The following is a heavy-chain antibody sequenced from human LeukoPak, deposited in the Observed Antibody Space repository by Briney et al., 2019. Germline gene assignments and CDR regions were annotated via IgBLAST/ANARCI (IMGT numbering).Heavy chain of an antibody. V-gene: IGHV3-7*01. Sequence: GGSLRLSCAASGFTFSSYWMSWVRQAPGKGLEWVANIKQDGSEKYYVDSVKGRFTISRDNAKNSLYLLMNSLRAEDTAVYYCARDHEAPPTSRAFEIWGQGTMVTVS. CDR1: GFTFSSYW. CDR2: IKQDGSEK. J-gene: IGHJ3*02. D-gene: IGHD1-1*01. CDR3: ARDHEAPPTSRAFEI.